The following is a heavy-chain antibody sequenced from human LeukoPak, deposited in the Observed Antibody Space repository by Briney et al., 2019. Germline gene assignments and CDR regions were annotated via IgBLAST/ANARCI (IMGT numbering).Heavy chain of an antibody. Sequence: NPGGSLRLSCAASGFTFSNAWMSWVRQAPGKGLEWVSSISSSSSYIYYADSVKGRFTISRDNAKNSLYLQMNSLRAEDTAVYYCARDCSSTSCYGAYWGQGTLVTVSS. D-gene: IGHD2-2*01. CDR2: ISSSSSYI. V-gene: IGHV3-21*01. J-gene: IGHJ4*02. CDR3: ARDCSSTSCYGAY. CDR1: GFTFSNAW.